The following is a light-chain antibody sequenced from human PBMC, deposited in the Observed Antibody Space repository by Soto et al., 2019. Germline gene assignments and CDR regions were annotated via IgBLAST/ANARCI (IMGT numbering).Light chain of an antibody. CDR1: SSDVGGYNY. Sequence: QSVLTQPASVSGSPGQSITISCTGTSSDVGGYNYVSWYQQHPGKTPKLMIYDVSNRPSGVSNRFSGSTSGNTASLTISGLQAEDEADYYCSSYTSSSTFEVFGGGTKLTVL. V-gene: IGLV2-14*01. CDR3: SSYTSSSTFEV. CDR2: DVS. J-gene: IGLJ2*01.